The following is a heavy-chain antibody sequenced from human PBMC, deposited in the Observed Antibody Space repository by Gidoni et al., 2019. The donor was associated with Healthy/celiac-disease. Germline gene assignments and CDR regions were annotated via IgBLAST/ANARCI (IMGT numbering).Heavy chain of an antibody. Sequence: EVQLVESGGGLVKPGGSLRLSCAASGFTFSSYSMNWVRQAPGKGLEWVSSISSSSSYIYYADSVKGRFTISRDNAKNSLYLQMNSLRAEDTAVYYCARVVVPGQIIFDYWGQGTLVTVSS. J-gene: IGHJ4*02. CDR2: ISSSSSYI. CDR3: ARVVVPGQIIFDY. D-gene: IGHD2-2*01. CDR1: GFTFSSYS. V-gene: IGHV3-21*01.